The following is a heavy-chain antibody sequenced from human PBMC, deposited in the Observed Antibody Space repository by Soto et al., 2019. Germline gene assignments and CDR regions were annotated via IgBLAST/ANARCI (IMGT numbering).Heavy chain of an antibody. D-gene: IGHD3-22*01. V-gene: IGHV1-69*01. J-gene: IGHJ4*02. Sequence: QVQLVQSGAEVKKPGSSVKVSCKASGGTFSSYSISWVRQAPGQGLEWMGGVIPIFGTANYAQKFQGRVTITADDSTSTAYMELSSLRSEDTAVYYCAIAYSSSPPYYPIGYWGQGTLVTVSS. CDR1: GGTFSSYS. CDR2: VIPIFGTA. CDR3: AIAYSSSPPYYPIGY.